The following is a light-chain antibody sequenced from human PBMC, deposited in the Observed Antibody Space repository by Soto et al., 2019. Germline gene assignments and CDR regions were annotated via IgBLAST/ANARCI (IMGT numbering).Light chain of an antibody. CDR3: QQYGSSPIT. V-gene: IGKV3-20*01. Sequence: IVLTQSPGNRALSPWESCALSCRVSHRVISTYFAWYQQKPGQAPRLLIYGASSRATGIPDRFSGSGSGTDFTLTISRLQPEDFAVYYCQQYGSSPITFGQGTRLEI. J-gene: IGKJ5*01. CDR2: GAS. CDR1: HRVISTY.